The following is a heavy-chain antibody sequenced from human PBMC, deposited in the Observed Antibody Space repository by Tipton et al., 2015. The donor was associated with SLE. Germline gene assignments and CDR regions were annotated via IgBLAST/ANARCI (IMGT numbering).Heavy chain of an antibody. D-gene: IGHD7-27*01. J-gene: IGHJ4*02. CDR1: EFTFSGYA. CDR2: ISTDGSNK. V-gene: IGHV3-30*04. Sequence: SLRLSCAASEFTFSGYAMHWVRQAPGKGLEWVAVISTDGSNKYYADSVKGRFTISRENSKNPLYLQMNSLRAEDTAVYYCARDLNWGCDYWGQGTLVTVSS. CDR3: ARDLNWGCDY.